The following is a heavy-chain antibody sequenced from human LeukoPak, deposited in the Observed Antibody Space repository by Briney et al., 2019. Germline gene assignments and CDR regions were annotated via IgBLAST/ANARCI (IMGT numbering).Heavy chain of an antibody. CDR3: ARQVTGGNFDY. J-gene: IGHJ4*02. Sequence: GDSLKISFKGSGYSFTSNWIGWVRQVPGKGLECMGIIYPGDSDTKYSPSFQGRATISADKSISTAYLQWSSLKASDTAMYYCARQVTGGNFDYWGQGTLVTVSS. V-gene: IGHV5-51*01. CDR2: IYPGDSDT. D-gene: IGHD2-21*02. CDR1: GYSFTSNW.